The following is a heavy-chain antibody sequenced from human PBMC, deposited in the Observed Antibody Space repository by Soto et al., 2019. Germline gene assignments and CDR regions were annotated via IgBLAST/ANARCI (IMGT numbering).Heavy chain of an antibody. Sequence: SGPTLVNPTQTLTLTCTFSGFSLSTSGMCVSWIRQPPGKALEWLARIDWDDDKYYSTSLKTRLTISKDTSKNQVVLTMTNIDTVNTATDHGARSLNWNTIDDWGQGTLVTVSS. J-gene: IGHJ4*02. V-gene: IGHV2-70*11. CDR1: GFSLSTSGMC. D-gene: IGHD1-1*01. CDR2: IDWDDDK. CDR3: ARSLNWNTIDD.